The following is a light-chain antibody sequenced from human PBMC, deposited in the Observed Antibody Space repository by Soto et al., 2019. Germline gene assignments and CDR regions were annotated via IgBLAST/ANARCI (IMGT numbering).Light chain of an antibody. CDR2: AAS. CDR1: QDINIY. Sequence: DIQMTQSPSSLSASVGDRVTITCRAGQDINIYLAWYQQKPGKVPKLLISAASTLQSGVPSRFSGSGSGTEFTLTISSLQPEDVATYYCQKYDDAPLTVGGGTKVEIK. V-gene: IGKV1-27*01. CDR3: QKYDDAPLT. J-gene: IGKJ4*01.